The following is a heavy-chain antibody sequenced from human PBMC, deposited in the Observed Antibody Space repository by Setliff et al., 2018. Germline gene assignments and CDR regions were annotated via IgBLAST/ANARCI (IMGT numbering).Heavy chain of an antibody. J-gene: IGHJ4*02. V-gene: IGHV1-18*01. D-gene: IGHD5-12*01. CDR2: ISAYNGNT. Sequence: ASVKVSCKASGYTFTSYGISWVRQAPGQGLEWMGWISAYNGNTNYAQKLQGRVTMTTDTPTSTAYMELRSLRSDDTAVYYCARDLEGGYSGYDLEGGVDYWGQGTLVTVSS. CDR3: ARDLEGGYSGYDLEGGVDY. CDR1: GYTFTSYG.